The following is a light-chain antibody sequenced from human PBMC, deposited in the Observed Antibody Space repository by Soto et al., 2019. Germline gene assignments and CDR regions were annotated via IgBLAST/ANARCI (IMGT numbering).Light chain of an antibody. CDR2: KAS. J-gene: IGKJ5*01. V-gene: IGKV1-5*03. Sequence: DIQMTQSPATLSASLVDRVTITCRASQSISSWLAWYQQKPGKAPKLLIYKASSLESGVPSRFSGSGSGTEFTLTISSLQPDDFATYYCQQYNTYPITFGQGTRLEIK. CDR3: QQYNTYPIT. CDR1: QSISSW.